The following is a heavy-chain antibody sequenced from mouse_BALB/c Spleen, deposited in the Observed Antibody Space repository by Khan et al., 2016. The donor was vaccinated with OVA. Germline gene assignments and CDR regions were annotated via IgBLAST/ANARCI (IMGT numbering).Heavy chain of an antibody. CDR3: ARAGYGGFAY. V-gene: IGHV5-4*02. D-gene: IGHD1-1*02. CDR2: ISDGGSYT. J-gene: IGHJ3*01. CDR1: GFTFSDYY. Sequence: EVELVESGGGLVKPGGSLKLSCAVSGFTFSDYYMYWVRQTPEKRLEWVATISDGGSYTYYPDSVKGRFTIYRDNAKNNLYLQMSSLKSEYTAMXYFARAGYGGFAYWGQGTLVTVPA.